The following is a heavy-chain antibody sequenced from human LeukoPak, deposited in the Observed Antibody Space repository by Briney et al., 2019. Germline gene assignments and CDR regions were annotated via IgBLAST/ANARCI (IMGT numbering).Heavy chain of an antibody. CDR3: ARVASMITFGGVISS. Sequence: GGSLRLSCAASGFTFSDYAMIWVRQAPGKGLEWVSAISNSGGNTYFADSVKGRFTVSRDNSKNTLYLQMNSLRAEDTAVYYCARVASMITFGGVISSWGQGALVTVSS. J-gene: IGHJ4*02. D-gene: IGHD3-16*02. V-gene: IGHV3-23*01. CDR2: ISNSGGNT. CDR1: GFTFSDYA.